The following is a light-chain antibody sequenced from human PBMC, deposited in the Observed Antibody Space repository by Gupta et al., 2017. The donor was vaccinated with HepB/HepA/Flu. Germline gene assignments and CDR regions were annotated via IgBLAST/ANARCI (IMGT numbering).Light chain of an antibody. J-gene: IGKJ5*01. CDR1: RSGSSQ. Sequence: VLTQPPATRSSSPGEGATLFCRASRSGSSQLACYQQKPGQAPRLLIDEASNRATGIPARFSGSGSGTDFTLKSSRLETEDVAIYYWRQRQEGPRTFGQGTRVEMK. V-gene: IGKV3-11*01. CDR3: RQRQEGPRT. CDR2: EAS.